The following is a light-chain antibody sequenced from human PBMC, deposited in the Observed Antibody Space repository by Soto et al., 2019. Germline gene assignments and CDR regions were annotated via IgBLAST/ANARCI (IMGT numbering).Light chain of an antibody. CDR1: QGIRND. CDR2: LAS. Sequence: DIQMTQSPSSLSASVGDRVTITCRASQGIRNDLGWYQQRPGKAPKRLIYLASSLQSGVPSRFSGSGSGTEFTLTISRLQPEDSATYYCQQYSVYWTFGQGTKVDIK. V-gene: IGKV1-17*01. CDR3: QQYSVYWT. J-gene: IGKJ1*01.